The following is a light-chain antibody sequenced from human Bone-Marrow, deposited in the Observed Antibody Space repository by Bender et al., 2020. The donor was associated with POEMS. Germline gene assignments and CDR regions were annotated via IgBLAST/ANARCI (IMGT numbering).Light chain of an antibody. CDR2: DVS. Sequence: QSALTQPPSASGSPGQSVTISCTGTSSDVGGSNYVSWYQQHPGKVPKLMIYDVSNRPSGVSNRFSGSKSGNTASLTISGLQAEDEADYFCTSHTSTSTPYVFGTGTRVTVL. CDR1: SSDVGGSNY. CDR3: TSHTSTSTPYV. V-gene: IGLV2-14*03. J-gene: IGLJ1*01.